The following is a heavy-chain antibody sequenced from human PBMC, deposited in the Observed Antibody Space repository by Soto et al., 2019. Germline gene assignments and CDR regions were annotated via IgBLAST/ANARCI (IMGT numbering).Heavy chain of an antibody. J-gene: IGHJ4*02. CDR3: ARGHYYDSSGYQLSYFDY. Sequence: GASVKVSCKASGYTFTSNGITWVRQAPGQGLEWVGWINSNNGYRSYAQRFQGRVSMTTDTPTSTAYMEVRSLRSDDTAVYYCARGHYYDSSGYQLSYFDYWGQGTLVTVSS. V-gene: IGHV1-18*01. CDR2: INSNNGYR. D-gene: IGHD3-22*01. CDR1: GYTFTSNG.